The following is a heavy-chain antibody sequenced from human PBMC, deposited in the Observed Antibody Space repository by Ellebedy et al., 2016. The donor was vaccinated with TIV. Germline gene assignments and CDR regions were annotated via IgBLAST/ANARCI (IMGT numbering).Heavy chain of an antibody. Sequence: GESLKISCAASGFMFSTYAMSWVRQAPGKGLERVAGISAHGDSIYHADSVKGRFTISRDNSKNTLYLEMPILRAEDTALYYCTQDSLPEGGYPLSWGQGTLVTVSS. V-gene: IGHV3-23*01. J-gene: IGHJ4*02. D-gene: IGHD6-25*01. CDR3: TQDSLPEGGYPLS. CDR1: GFMFSTYA. CDR2: ISAHGDSI.